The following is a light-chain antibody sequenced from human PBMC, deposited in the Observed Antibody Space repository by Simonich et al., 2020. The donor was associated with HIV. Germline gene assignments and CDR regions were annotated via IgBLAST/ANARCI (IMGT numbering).Light chain of an antibody. CDR3: LQDYNYPRT. J-gene: IGKJ1*01. Sequence: DIQMTQSPSSLSASVGDRVNITCRASQSISSYLNWYQQKPGKAPKLLIYAASSLQSGVPSRFSGSGSGTDFTLTISSLQPEDFATYYCLQDYNYPRTFGQGTKVEIK. CDR1: QSISSY. CDR2: AAS. V-gene: IGKV1-39*01.